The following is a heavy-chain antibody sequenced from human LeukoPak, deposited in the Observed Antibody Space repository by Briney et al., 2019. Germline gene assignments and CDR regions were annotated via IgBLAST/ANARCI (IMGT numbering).Heavy chain of an antibody. CDR3: ARVSPVTTWAFDI. J-gene: IGHJ3*02. CDR1: GGTFSSYA. Sequence: SVKVSCKASGGTFSSYAISWVRQAPGQGLEWMGRIIPILGIANYAQKLQGRVTMTTDTSTSTAYMELRSLRSDDTAVYYCARVSPVTTWAFDIWGQGTMVTVSS. D-gene: IGHD4-17*01. CDR2: IIPILGIA. V-gene: IGHV1-69*04.